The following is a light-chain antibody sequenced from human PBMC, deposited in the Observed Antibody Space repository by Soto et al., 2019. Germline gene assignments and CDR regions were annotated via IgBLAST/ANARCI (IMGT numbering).Light chain of an antibody. CDR1: QSVSSSY. V-gene: IGKV3-20*01. CDR3: QQYGSSPWT. Sequence: EILLTQSPGTLSLPPGERATLSCRASQSVSSSYLAWYQQKPGQAPRPLIYGASSRAIGIPDRFSGSGSGTDFTLTINRLEPEDFAVYYCQQYGSSPWTFVQGTMV. J-gene: IGKJ1*01. CDR2: GAS.